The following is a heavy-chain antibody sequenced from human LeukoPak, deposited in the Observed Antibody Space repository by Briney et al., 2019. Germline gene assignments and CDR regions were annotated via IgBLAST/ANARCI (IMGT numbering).Heavy chain of an antibody. J-gene: IGHJ4*02. D-gene: IGHD6-13*01. Sequence: AGGSLRLSCAASGFTVSSNYMSWVRQAPGKGLEWVSVIYSGGSTYYADSVKGRFTISRDNSKNTLYLQMNSLRAEDTAVYYCVRGVIAAAIFDFWGQGTLVTVSS. CDR1: GFTVSSNY. CDR3: VRGVIAAAIFDF. CDR2: IYSGGST. V-gene: IGHV3-53*01.